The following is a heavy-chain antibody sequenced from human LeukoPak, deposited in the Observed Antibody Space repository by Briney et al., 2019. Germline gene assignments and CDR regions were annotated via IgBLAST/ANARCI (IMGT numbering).Heavy chain of an antibody. Sequence: SQTLSLTCTVSTGSTSSGNYYWSWIRQPAGKGLEWIGRIYSSGSTNYNPSLKSRVTISVDTSKNQFSLKLSSVTAADTAMYYCARGLTYDSHYGFDIWGQGAMVTVSS. J-gene: IGHJ3*02. CDR3: ARGLTYDSHYGFDI. D-gene: IGHD5-12*01. V-gene: IGHV4-61*02. CDR1: TGSTSSGNYY. CDR2: IYSSGST.